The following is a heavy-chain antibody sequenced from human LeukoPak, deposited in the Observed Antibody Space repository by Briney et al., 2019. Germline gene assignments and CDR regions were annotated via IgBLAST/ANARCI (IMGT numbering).Heavy chain of an antibody. CDR3: ARDIPLYSSSSPLDY. D-gene: IGHD6-13*01. CDR1: GYTFTSFG. Sequence: ASVTVSCKASGYTFTSFGISWVRQAPGQGLEWMGWISAYNGNTNSAQKLQGRVTMTTDTSTSTAFMELRSLRSDDTAVYYCARDIPLYSSSSPLDYWGQGTLVTVSS. CDR2: ISAYNGNT. V-gene: IGHV1-18*01. J-gene: IGHJ4*02.